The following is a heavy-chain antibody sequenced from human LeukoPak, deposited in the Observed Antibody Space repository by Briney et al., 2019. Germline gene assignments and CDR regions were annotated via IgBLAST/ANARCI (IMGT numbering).Heavy chain of an antibody. CDR3: ARAPVTSCRGAYCYPFDY. V-gene: IGHV3-23*01. J-gene: IGHJ4*02. CDR1: GFTFSTYS. CDR2: TSSSDAGT. D-gene: IGHD2-21*01. Sequence: GGSLRLSCAASGFTFSTYSMTWVRQAPGKGLEWVSATSSSDAGTYYADSVRGRFTISRDNSKNTLYLQMNSLRVEDAAVYYCARAPVTSCRGAYCYPFDYWGQGTLVTVSS.